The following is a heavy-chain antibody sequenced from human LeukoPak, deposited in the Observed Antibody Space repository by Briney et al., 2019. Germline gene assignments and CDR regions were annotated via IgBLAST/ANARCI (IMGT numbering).Heavy chain of an antibody. CDR2: ISYDGSNK. Sequence: GGSLRLSCAASGFTFSSYGMHWVRQASGKGLEWVAVISYDGSNKYYADSVKGRFTISRDNSKNTLYLQMNSLRAEDTAVYYCAKGQRFGELLYGTNWGQGTLVTVSS. CDR3: AKGQRFGELLYGTN. CDR1: GFTFSSYG. V-gene: IGHV3-30*18. D-gene: IGHD3-10*01. J-gene: IGHJ4*02.